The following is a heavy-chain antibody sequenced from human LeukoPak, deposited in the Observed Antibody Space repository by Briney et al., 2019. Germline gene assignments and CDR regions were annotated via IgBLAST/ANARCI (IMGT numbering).Heavy chain of an antibody. Sequence: ASVKVSCKASGYTFTSYCMHWVRQAPGQGLEWMGIINPNGGYPSYAQTFQGRVTMTRDTSTSTVYMELSSLRSEDTAVYYCARRSTHGLVGDYWGQGTLVTVSS. CDR3: ARRSTHGLVGDY. CDR1: GYTFTSYC. CDR2: INPNGGYP. D-gene: IGHD3-10*01. J-gene: IGHJ4*02. V-gene: IGHV1-46*01.